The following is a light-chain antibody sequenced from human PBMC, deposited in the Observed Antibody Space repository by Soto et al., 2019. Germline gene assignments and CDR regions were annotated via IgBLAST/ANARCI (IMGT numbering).Light chain of an antibody. CDR3: SSYITITLVV. V-gene: IGLV2-14*03. Sequence: QSVLTQPASVSASPGQSITISCTGPSSDVGGFNYVAWYQQHPGKAPKLLIYDVYNRPSGVSNRFSGSKSGNTASLTISGLQAEDEADYYCSSYITITLVVFGGGTKVTVL. J-gene: IGLJ2*01. CDR1: SSDVGGFNY. CDR2: DVY.